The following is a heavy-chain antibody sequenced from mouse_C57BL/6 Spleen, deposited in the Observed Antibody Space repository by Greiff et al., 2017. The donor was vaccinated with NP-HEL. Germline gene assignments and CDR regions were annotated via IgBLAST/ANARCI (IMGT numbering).Heavy chain of an antibody. D-gene: IGHD1-1*01. J-gene: IGHJ2*01. CDR3: ARQGYGSSFDY. V-gene: IGHV1-22*01. CDR1: GYTFTDYN. CDR2: INPNNGGT. Sequence: EVQLQESGPELVKPGASVKMSCKASGYTFTDYNMHWVKQSHGKSLEWIGYINPNNGGTSYNQKFKGKATLTVNKSSSTAYMELRSLTSEDSAVYYCARQGYGSSFDYWGQGTTLTVSS.